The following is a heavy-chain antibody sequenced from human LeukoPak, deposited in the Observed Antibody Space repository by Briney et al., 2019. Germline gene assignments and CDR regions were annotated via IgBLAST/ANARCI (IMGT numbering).Heavy chain of an antibody. CDR2: IWYDGSNI. Sequence: GGSLRLSCAASGFTFSSYGMHWVRQAPGKGLEWVAVIWYDGSNIYYADSVKGRFTISRDNSKNTLYLQMNSLRAEDTAVYYCAKDGVVVPTYYFDYWGQGTLVTVSS. D-gene: IGHD2-2*01. J-gene: IGHJ4*02. CDR1: GFTFSSYG. CDR3: AKDGVVVPTYYFDY. V-gene: IGHV3-33*06.